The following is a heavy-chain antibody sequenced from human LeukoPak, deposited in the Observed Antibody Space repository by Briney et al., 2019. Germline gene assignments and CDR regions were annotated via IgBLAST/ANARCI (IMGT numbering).Heavy chain of an antibody. Sequence: SETLSLTCTVSGGSISSGSYYWSWIRQPAGKGLEWIGRICTSGSTNYNPSLKTRVTISVNTSKNQFTLKLSPMTASDTAVDFCSYAVAGSVGWFDPWGQGTLVTVSS. J-gene: IGHJ5*02. D-gene: IGHD6-19*01. CDR3: SYAVAGSVGWFDP. V-gene: IGHV4-61*02. CDR1: GGSISSGSYY. CDR2: ICTSGST.